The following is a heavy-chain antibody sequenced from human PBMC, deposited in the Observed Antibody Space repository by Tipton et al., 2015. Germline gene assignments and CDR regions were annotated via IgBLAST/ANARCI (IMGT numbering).Heavy chain of an antibody. J-gene: IGHJ4*02. CDR3: ARSRYTVTPDS. D-gene: IGHD4-17*01. CDR2: IYYTGST. V-gene: IGHV4-59*12. CDR1: GDSINRYY. Sequence: TLSLTCSVSGDSINRYYWSWIRQPPGKGLECIGYIYYTGSTHYNPSLKSRVTISVDTSNTHFSLNLSSVTAADTAVYYCARSRYTVTPDSWGQGTLVTVSS.